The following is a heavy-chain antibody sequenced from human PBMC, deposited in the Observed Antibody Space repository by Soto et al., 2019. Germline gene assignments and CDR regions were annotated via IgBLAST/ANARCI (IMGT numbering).Heavy chain of an antibody. D-gene: IGHD1-26*01. CDR1: GGTFSSYA. V-gene: IGHV1-69*13. CDR2: IIPIFGTA. J-gene: IGHJ3*02. Sequence: GASVKVSCKASGGTFSSYAISWVRQAPGQGLEWMGGIIPIFGTANYAQKFQGRVTITADESTSTAYMELSSLRSEDTAVYYCARADIVGATRDAFDIWGQGTMVTVS. CDR3: ARADIVGATRDAFDI.